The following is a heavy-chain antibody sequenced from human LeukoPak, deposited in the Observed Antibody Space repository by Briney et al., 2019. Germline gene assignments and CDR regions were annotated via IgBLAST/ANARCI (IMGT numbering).Heavy chain of an antibody. CDR2: INPNSGGT. V-gene: IGHV1-2*04. CDR1: GYTFTGHY. J-gene: IGHJ5*02. CDR3: AREVRGVISNWFDP. Sequence: ASVKVSCKASGYTFTGHYMHWVRQAPGQGLEWMGWINPNSGGTNYAQKFQGWVTMTRDTSISTAYMELSRLRSDDTAVYYCAREVRGVISNWFDPWGQGTLVTVSS. D-gene: IGHD3-10*01.